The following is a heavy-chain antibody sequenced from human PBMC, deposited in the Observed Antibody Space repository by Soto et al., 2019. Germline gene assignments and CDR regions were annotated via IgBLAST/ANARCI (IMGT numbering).Heavy chain of an antibody. V-gene: IGHV1-69*13. CDR3: ASSSGWRDAFDI. J-gene: IGHJ3*02. CDR1: GGTFSSYA. Sequence: SVKVSCKASGGTFSSYAISWVRQAPGQGLEWMGGIIPIFGTANYAQKFQGRVTITADESTSTAYMELSSLRSEDTAVYYCASSSGWRDAFDIWGQGTMVTVSS. D-gene: IGHD6-19*01. CDR2: IIPIFGTA.